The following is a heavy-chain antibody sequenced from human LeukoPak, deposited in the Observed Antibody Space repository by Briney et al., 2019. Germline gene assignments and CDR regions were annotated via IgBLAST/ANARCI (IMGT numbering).Heavy chain of an antibody. CDR1: GGSISSYY. V-gene: IGHV4-59*01. Sequence: PSETLSLTCTVSGGSISSYYWNWIRQPPGKGLEWIGYIYYSGSTNYNPSLKSRVTISVDTSKNQFSLKLSSVTAADTAVYYCARAGGYYDTKGFDYWGQGTLVTVSS. D-gene: IGHD3-22*01. CDR2: IYYSGST. CDR3: ARAGGYYDTKGFDY. J-gene: IGHJ4*02.